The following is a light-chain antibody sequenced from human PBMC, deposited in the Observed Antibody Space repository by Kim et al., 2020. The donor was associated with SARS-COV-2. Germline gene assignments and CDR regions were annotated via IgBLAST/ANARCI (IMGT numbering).Light chain of an antibody. V-gene: IGLV2-23*02. J-gene: IGLJ2*01. Sequence: QLVPIAFAGTSSDVGSYNLVSWYQQHPGKAPKLMIYEVSKRPSGVSNRFSGSKSGNTASLTISGLQAEDEADYYCCSYAGSSTSVVFGGGTQLTVL. CDR2: EVS. CDR1: SSDVGSYNL. CDR3: CSYAGSSTSVV.